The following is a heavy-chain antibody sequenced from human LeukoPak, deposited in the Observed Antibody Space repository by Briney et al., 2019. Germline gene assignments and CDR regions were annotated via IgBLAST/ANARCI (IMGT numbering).Heavy chain of an antibody. D-gene: IGHD2-2*01. CDR1: GFTFDDYA. V-gene: IGHV3-23*01. CDR2: ISGSGGST. J-gene: IGHJ5*02. Sequence: GGSLRLSCAASGFTFDDYAMNWVRQAPGKGLEWVSAISGSGGSTYYADSVKGRFTISRDNSKNTLYLQMNSLRAEDTAVYYCAKSPRVYCSSTSCPHWFDPWGQGTLVTVSS. CDR3: AKSPRVYCSSTSCPHWFDP.